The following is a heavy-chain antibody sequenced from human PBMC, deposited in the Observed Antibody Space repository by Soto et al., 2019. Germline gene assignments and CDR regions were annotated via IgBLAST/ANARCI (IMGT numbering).Heavy chain of an antibody. CDR1: GFTFSSYA. D-gene: IGHD3-3*01. J-gene: IGHJ6*02. Sequence: GGSLRLSCAASGFTFSSYAMSWVRQAPGKGLEWVSAISGSGGSTYYADSVKGRFTISRDNSKNTLYLQMNSLRAEDTAVYYWAKDPAAIFGVVTSLAPDVWGQGTTVTVSS. CDR3: AKDPAAIFGVVTSLAPDV. CDR2: ISGSGGST. V-gene: IGHV3-23*01.